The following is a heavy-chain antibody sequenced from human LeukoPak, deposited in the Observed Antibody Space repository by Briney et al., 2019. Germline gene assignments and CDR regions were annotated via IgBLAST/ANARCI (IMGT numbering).Heavy chain of an antibody. CDR3: ARDVTYYYDTSGYRDAFDI. J-gene: IGHJ3*02. CDR2: INPNTGTT. CDR1: GYTFTDFL. Sequence: ASVKVSCKASGYTFTDFLMHWVRQAAGQGPEWMGWINPNTGTTNYAQKFQGRVTMTRDTSISTAYMELISLRYDDTAVYYCARDVTYYYDTSGYRDAFDIWGQGTMVTVSS. D-gene: IGHD3-22*01. V-gene: IGHV1-2*02.